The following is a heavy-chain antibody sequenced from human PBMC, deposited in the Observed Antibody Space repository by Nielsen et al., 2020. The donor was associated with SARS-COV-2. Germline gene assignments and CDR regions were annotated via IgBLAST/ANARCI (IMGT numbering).Heavy chain of an antibody. CDR1: GFTFSDYY. V-gene: IGHV3-11*04. CDR3: ARRRAVAGTFWFDP. CDR2: ISSSGSTI. Sequence: GGSLRLSCAASGFTFSDYYMSWIRQAPGKGLEWVSYISSSGSTIYYADSVKGRFTISRDNAKNSLYLQMNSLRAEDTAVYYCARRRAVAGTFWFDPWGQGTLVTVSS. D-gene: IGHD6-19*01. J-gene: IGHJ5*02.